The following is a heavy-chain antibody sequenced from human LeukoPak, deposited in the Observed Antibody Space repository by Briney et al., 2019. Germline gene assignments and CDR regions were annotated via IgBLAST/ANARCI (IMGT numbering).Heavy chain of an antibody. Sequence: PGGSLRLSCAASGFTFSDYHMTWIRQAPGKGLEWVSYISSSGTTIYYADSVKGRFTISRDNAKNSLYLQMNSLRVEDTAVYYCARDRVTMIQGVPNWFDPWGQGTLVTVSS. D-gene: IGHD3-10*01. CDR3: ARDRVTMIQGVPNWFDP. V-gene: IGHV3-11*04. CDR2: ISSSGTTI. J-gene: IGHJ5*02. CDR1: GFTFSDYH.